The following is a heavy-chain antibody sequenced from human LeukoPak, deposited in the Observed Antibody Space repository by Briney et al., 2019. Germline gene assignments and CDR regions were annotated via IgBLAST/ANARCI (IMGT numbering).Heavy chain of an antibody. CDR2: IYTSGST. V-gene: IGHV4-4*07. J-gene: IGHJ4*02. Sequence: PSETLSLTCTVSGGSISSYYWSWLPQPAGKGLEWIGRIYTSGSTNYNPSLKSRVTMSVDTSKKQFSLKLSSVTAAATAVYYCARDKEYSSSSDFDYWGQGTLVTVSS. D-gene: IGHD6-6*01. CDR1: GGSISSYY. CDR3: ARDKEYSSSSDFDY.